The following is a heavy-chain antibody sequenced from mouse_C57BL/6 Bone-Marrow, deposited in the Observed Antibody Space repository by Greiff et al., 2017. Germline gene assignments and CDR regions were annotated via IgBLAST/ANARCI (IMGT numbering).Heavy chain of an antibody. D-gene: IGHD1-1*01. CDR2: ISNGGGST. CDR3: ARHEDYGSSYYAMDY. J-gene: IGHJ4*01. Sequence: EVKLVESGGGLVQPGGSLKLSCAASGFTFSDYYMYWVRQTPEKRLEWVAYISNGGGSTYYPDTVKGRFTISRDNAKNTLYLQMIRLKSEDTAMYYCARHEDYGSSYYAMDYWGQGTSVTVSS. CDR1: GFTFSDYY. V-gene: IGHV5-12*01.